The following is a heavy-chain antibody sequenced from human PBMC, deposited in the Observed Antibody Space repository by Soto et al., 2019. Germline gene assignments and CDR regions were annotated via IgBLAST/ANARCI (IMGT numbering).Heavy chain of an antibody. CDR1: GGSISSGGYY. V-gene: IGHV4-31*03. Sequence: SSETLSLTCTVSGGSISSGGYYWSWIRQHPGKGLEWIGYIYYSGSTSFNPSLKSRVTISVDTSNNQFSLKLRSVTAADTAVYYCAGGALYCSGGSCYPEYYYYGLDVWGQGTTVTVSS. CDR2: IYYSGST. J-gene: IGHJ6*02. CDR3: AGGALYCSGGSCYPEYYYYGLDV. D-gene: IGHD2-15*01.